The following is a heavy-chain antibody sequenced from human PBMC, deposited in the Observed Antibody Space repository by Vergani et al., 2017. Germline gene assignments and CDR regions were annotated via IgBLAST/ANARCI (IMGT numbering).Heavy chain of an antibody. D-gene: IGHD2-15*01. CDR1: GFTFDDYA. CDR2: ISWNSGSI. Sequence: EVQLVESGGGLVQPGRSLRLSCAASGFTFDDYAMHWVRQAPGKGLEWVSGISWNSGSIGYADSVKGRFTISRDNAKTALYLQMNRLRAEDTALYYCANQDITEGWGQGTLVTVSS. CDR3: ANQDITEG. V-gene: IGHV3-9*01. J-gene: IGHJ4*02.